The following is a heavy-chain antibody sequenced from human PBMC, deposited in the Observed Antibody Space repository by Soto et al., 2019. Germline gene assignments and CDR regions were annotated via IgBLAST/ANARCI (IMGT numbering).Heavy chain of an antibody. CDR2: ISGSGGST. CDR1: GFTFSSYA. CDR3: AKPMALGYCSSTSCYGPLDY. V-gene: IGHV3-23*01. J-gene: IGHJ4*02. D-gene: IGHD2-2*01. Sequence: HPGGSLRLSCAASGFTFSSYAMSWVRQAPGKGLEWVSAISGSGGSTYYADSVKGRFTISRDNSKNTLYLQMNSLRAEDTAVYYCAKPMALGYCSSTSCYGPLDYWGQGTLVTVSS.